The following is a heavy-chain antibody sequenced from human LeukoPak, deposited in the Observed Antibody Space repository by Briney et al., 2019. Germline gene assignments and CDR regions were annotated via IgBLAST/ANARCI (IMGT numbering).Heavy chain of an antibody. D-gene: IGHD5-12*01. CDR1: GFTFSSYA. CDR3: AKSLSGYGLYYYYYMDV. V-gene: IGHV3-30*02. CDR2: IRYDGSNK. Sequence: GGSLRLSCAASGFTFSSYAMHWVRQAPGKGLEWVAFIRYDGSNKYYADSVKGRFTISRDNSKNTLYLQMNSLRAEDTAVYYCAKSLSGYGLYYYYYMDVWGKGTTVTISS. J-gene: IGHJ6*03.